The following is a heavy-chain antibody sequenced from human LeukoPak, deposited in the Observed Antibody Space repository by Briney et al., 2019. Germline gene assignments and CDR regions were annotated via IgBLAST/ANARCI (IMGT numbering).Heavy chain of an antibody. J-gene: IGHJ4*02. CDR2: IYYNGDT. CDR1: GGSVSNSLYY. V-gene: IGHV4-61*01. CDR3: ARVLRAASWRSHDY. Sequence: PSETLSLTCTVSGGSVSNSLYYWSWIRQPPGKGLEWIGYIYYNGDTNYNPSLKSRVIISIDTSSNQFSLRLNSMTAADTAVYYCARVLRAASWRSHDYWGQGSLVTVSS. D-gene: IGHD6-25*01.